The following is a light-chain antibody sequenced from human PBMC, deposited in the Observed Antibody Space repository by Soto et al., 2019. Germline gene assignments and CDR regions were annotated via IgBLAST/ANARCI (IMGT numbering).Light chain of an antibody. CDR2: EVS. V-gene: IGLV2-8*01. CDR1: SSDVGAYNY. J-gene: IGLJ1*01. CDR3: YSYAGSNLYG. Sequence: QSALTQPPSASGSPGQSVTISCTGTSSDVGAYNYVSWFQQHPGKVPKLIIYEVSKRPSGVPDRFSGSKSGSTASLPVSGLQAEDEADYCCYSYAGSNLYGFGTGTKLTVL.